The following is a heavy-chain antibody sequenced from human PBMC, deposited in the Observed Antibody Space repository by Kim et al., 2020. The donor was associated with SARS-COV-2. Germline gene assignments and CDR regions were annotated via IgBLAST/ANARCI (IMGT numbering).Heavy chain of an antibody. CDR2: ISAYNGNT. J-gene: IGHJ4*02. D-gene: IGHD3-3*01. CDR3: ARGGPYYVRSSTPDY. Sequence: APVKVSCKASGYTFTSYGISWVRQAPGQGLEWMGWISAYNGNTNYAQKLQGRVTRTTDTYTSTAYMELRSRRSDDTAVYYCARGGPYYVRSSTPDYWGQGTLVTVSS. V-gene: IGHV1-18*01. CDR1: GYTFTSYG.